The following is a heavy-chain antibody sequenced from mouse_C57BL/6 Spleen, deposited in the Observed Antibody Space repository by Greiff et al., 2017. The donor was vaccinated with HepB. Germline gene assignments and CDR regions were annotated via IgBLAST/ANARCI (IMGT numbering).Heavy chain of an antibody. V-gene: IGHV5-6*01. CDR3: ARTYDGYYYFDY. D-gene: IGHD2-3*01. CDR2: ISSGGSYT. J-gene: IGHJ2*01. Sequence: VQLKESGGDLVKPGGSLKLTCAVSGFTFSSYGMPWVRQTPDKRLEWVASISSGGSYTYYPASVKGRFIISRDNAKNTLCLQMSSLKSEDTAMYCCARTYDGYYYFDYWGQGTTLTVSS. CDR1: GFTFSSYG.